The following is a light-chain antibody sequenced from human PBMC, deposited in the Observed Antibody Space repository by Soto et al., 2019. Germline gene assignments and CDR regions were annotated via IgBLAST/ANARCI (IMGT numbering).Light chain of an antibody. CDR3: QQYGSSPLIT. CDR2: GAS. J-gene: IGKJ5*01. V-gene: IGKV3-20*01. CDR1: QSVSSSY. Sequence: EIVLTQSPGTQSLSPGERATLSCRASQSVSSSYLAWYQQKPGQAPRLLIYGASSRATGIPDRFSGSGSGTDFTLTISRLEPEDFAVYYCQQYGSSPLITFGQGTRLEIK.